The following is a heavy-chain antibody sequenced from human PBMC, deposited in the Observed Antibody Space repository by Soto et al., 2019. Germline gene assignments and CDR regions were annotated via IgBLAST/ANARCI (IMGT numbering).Heavy chain of an antibody. J-gene: IGHJ4*02. D-gene: IGHD3-22*01. CDR2: IYYSGST. Sequence: SETRSLTCTVSGGSISSGDYYWSWIRQPPGKGLEWIGYIYYSGSTYYNPSLKSRVTISVDTSKNQFSLKLSSVTAADTAVYYCARGRRGGSSGYNFDYWGQGTLVTVSS. CDR1: GGSISSGDYY. CDR3: ARGRRGGSSGYNFDY. V-gene: IGHV4-30-4*01.